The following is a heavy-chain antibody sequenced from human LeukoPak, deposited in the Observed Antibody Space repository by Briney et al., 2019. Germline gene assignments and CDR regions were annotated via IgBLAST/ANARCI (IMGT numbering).Heavy chain of an antibody. J-gene: IGHJ6*03. CDR2: ISCSGGST. V-gene: IGHV3-23*01. CDR3: AKVPTTAATPRDYYYYMDV. D-gene: IGHD2-15*01. Sequence: GGSLRLSCAASGFTFSSYNMNWVRQAPGKGLEWVSAISCSGGSTYYADSVKGRFTISRDNSKNTLYLQMNSLRAEDTAVYYCAKVPTTAATPRDYYYYMDVWGKGTTVTISS. CDR1: GFTFSSYN.